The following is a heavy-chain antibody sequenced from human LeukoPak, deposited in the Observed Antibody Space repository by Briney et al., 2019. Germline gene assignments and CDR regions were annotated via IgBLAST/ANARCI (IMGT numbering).Heavy chain of an antibody. CDR2: INPNSGGT. CDR1: GYTFTGYY. V-gene: IGHV1-2*02. J-gene: IGHJ5*02. CDR3: ARDTPYLYNWFDP. Sequence: GASVKVSCKASGYTFTGYYMHWVRQAPGQGLEWMGWINPNSGGTNYAQKLQGRVTMTTDTSTSTAYMELRSLRSDDTAVYYCARDTPYLYNWFDPWGQGTLVTVSS.